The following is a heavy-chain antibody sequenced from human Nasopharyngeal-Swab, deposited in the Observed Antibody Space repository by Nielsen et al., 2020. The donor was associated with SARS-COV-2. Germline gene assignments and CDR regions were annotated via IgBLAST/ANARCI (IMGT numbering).Heavy chain of an antibody. CDR2: ISGSGGST. V-gene: IGHV3-23*01. J-gene: IGHJ4*02. D-gene: IGHD3-10*01. CDR3: AKDRRADGYYYGSGSLDY. CDR1: GFTFSSYA. Sequence: GESLKISCAASGFTFSSYAMHWVRQAPGKGLEWVSAISGSGGSTYYADSVKGRFTISRDNSKNTLYLQMNSLRAEDTAVYYCAKDRRADGYYYGSGSLDYWGQGTLVTVSS.